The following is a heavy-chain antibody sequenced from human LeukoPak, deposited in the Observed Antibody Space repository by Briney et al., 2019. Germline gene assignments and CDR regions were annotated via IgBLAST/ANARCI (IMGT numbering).Heavy chain of an antibody. D-gene: IGHD3-10*01. CDR2: IYYSGST. J-gene: IGHJ4*02. CDR1: GGSISSYY. Sequence: SETLSLTCTGSGGSISSYYLSWIRQPPGKGLDWIAYIYYSGSTNYKPSLMSRVTISVDTSQNQFSVELSYVTAAVTAVYCCARGGGVLLYFGETREGFDYWGQGTLVTVSS. V-gene: IGHV4-59*01. CDR3: ARGGGVLLYFGETREGFDY.